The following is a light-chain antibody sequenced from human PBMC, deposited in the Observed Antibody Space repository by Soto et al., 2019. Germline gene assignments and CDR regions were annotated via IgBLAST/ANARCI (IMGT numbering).Light chain of an antibody. J-gene: IGKJ2*01. CDR3: LQVYCTPYT. CDR1: QSISRY. V-gene: IGKV1-39*01. Sequence: DIQMTQSPSSLSVSVGDRVIITCRASQSISRYLDWYQQRPGKAPKLLISAASRLHSGVPSRFSGSGSGTDFTPNISSLQPEDVATYCCLQVYCTPYTFGQGTKLEIK. CDR2: AAS.